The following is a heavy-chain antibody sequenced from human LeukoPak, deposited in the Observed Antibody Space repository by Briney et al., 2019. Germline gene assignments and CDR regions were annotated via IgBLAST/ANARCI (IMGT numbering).Heavy chain of an antibody. CDR2: ISSSSSTI. Sequence: PGGSLRLSCAASGFTFSSYSMNWVRQAPGKGLEWVSYISSSSSTIYYADSVKGRFTISRDNAKDSLYLQMNSLRDDDTAVYYCARGLYGDYLGYWGQGTLVTVSS. CDR1: GFTFSSYS. D-gene: IGHD4-17*01. V-gene: IGHV3-48*02. J-gene: IGHJ4*02. CDR3: ARGLYGDYLGY.